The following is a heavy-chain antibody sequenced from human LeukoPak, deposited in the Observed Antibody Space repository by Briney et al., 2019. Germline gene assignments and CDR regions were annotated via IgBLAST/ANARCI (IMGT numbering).Heavy chain of an antibody. D-gene: IGHD5-24*01. CDR2: ISHDGFI. CDR3: ARDWVYKIDY. J-gene: IGHJ4*02. V-gene: IGHV3-74*01. CDR1: GFTFSSYV. Sequence: GGSLRLSCETAGFTFSSYVMHWVRRTPGKGLVWVSRISHDGFISYADSVKGRFTISRDNAKNTLILRMNSLRAEDTAVYYCARDWVYKIDYWGRGTLVTVSS.